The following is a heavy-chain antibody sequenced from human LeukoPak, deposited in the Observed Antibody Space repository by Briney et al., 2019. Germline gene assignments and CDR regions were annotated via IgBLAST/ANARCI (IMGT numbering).Heavy chain of an antibody. D-gene: IGHD3-10*01. CDR1: GGSISSSSYY. V-gene: IGHV4-39*01. CDR3: ARHVYGSGTS. CDR2: IYYSGST. J-gene: IGHJ5*02. Sequence: PSETLSLTCTVSGGSISSSSYYWGWIRQPPGKGLEWIGSIYYSGSTYYNSSLKSRVTISVDTSKNQFSLKLSSVTAADTAVYYCARHVYGSGTSWGQGTLVTVSS.